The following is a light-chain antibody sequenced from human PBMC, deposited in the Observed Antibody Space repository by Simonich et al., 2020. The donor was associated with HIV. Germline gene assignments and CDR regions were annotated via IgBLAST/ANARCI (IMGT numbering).Light chain of an antibody. J-gene: IGLJ2*01. CDR3: QSYDGSNHVV. V-gene: IGLV6-57*03. CDR1: SGSIATNY. Sequence: NFMLTQPHSVSGSPGKTVIISCTRSSGSIATNYVQWYQQRPGSAPTTVIYEDNQRPSGFSDRFSGSIDTSSNSASLTISGLKTEDEADYYCQSYDGSNHVVFGGGTKLTVL. CDR2: EDN.